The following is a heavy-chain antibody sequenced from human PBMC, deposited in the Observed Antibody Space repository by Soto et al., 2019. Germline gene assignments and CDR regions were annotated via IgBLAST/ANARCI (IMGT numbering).Heavy chain of an antibody. CDR2: VYYSGST. V-gene: IGHV4-59*01. CDR1: GGSISTYY. D-gene: IGHD1-26*01. CDR3: ARDGASGRGRWFDP. Sequence: SETLSLTCTVSGGSISTYYWSWIRQPPGKGLEWIGYVYYSGSTNYNLSLKSRVTISVDTSKNQFSLKLSSVTAADTAVYYCARDGASGRGRWFDPWGQGFLVTVSS. J-gene: IGHJ5*02.